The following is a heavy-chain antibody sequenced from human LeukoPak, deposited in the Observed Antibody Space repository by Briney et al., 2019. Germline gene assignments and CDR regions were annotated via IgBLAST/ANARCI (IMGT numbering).Heavy chain of an antibody. Sequence: SETLSLTCAVYGGSFSGYYWSWIRQPPGKGLEWIGEINHSGSTNYNPSLKSRVTISVDTSKNQFSLKLSSVTAADTAVYYCARGFPTPHHDYGGNYGGYWGQGTLVTVSS. J-gene: IGHJ4*02. CDR2: INHSGST. D-gene: IGHD4-23*01. V-gene: IGHV4-34*01. CDR1: GGSFSGYY. CDR3: ARGFPTPHHDYGGNYGGY.